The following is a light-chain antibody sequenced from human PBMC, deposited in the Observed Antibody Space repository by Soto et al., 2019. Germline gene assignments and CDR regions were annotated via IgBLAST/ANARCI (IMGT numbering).Light chain of an antibody. V-gene: IGLV4-69*01. J-gene: IGLJ3*02. Sequence: QPVLTQSPSASASLGASVKFTCTLSSGHSTYAIPWLQQQPEKGPRYLMKLNGDGSHSKGDGIPDRFSGSSSGAERYLTISSLQSDDDADYYCQTWGSGIQVFGGGTKVTVL. CDR3: QTWGSGIQV. CDR2: LNGDGSH. CDR1: SGHSTYA.